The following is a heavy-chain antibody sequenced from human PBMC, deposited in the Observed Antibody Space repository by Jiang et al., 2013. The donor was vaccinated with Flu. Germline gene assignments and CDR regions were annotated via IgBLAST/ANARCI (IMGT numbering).Heavy chain of an antibody. V-gene: IGHV6-1*01. CDR1: GDSVSNNRAA. CDR2: TYYKSKWYN. Sequence: QTLSLTCAISGDSVSNNRAAWNWIRQSPSRGLEWLGRTYYKSKWYNDYTVSVKSRITINPDTSKNQFSLQLNSVTPEDTAVYYCARGFSVICPGGFDVWGQGTMVTVSS. CDR3: ARGFSVICPGGFDV. D-gene: IGHD3-16*01. J-gene: IGHJ3*01.